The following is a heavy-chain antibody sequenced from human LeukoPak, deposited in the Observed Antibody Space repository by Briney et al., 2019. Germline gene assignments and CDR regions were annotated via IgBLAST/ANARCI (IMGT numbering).Heavy chain of an antibody. CDR3: ARHSIQIWFDP. Sequence: SETLSLICTVSGGSISSSSYYWGWIRQPPGKGLEWIGSIYYSGSTYYNPSLKSRVTISVDTSKNQFSLKLSSVTAADTAVYYCARHSIQIWFDPWGQGTLVTVSS. V-gene: IGHV4-39*01. J-gene: IGHJ5*02. CDR1: GGSISSSSYY. CDR2: IYYSGST.